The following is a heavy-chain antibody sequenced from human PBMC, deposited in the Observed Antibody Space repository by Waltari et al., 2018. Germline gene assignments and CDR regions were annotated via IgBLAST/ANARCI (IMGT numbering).Heavy chain of an antibody. Sequence: EVQLAESGGDLVQPGGSLRLSCAASEITFSNYDIHWVRRRPGRGREWGSVTDSGGDTYYVASVKGRFTVSRENAKKSLYLQMNSLRAEDTAVYYCTRWNPYYVAFDMWGQGTMVTVSS. V-gene: IGHV3-13*01. D-gene: IGHD3-10*01. CDR2: TDSGGDT. CDR3: TRWNPYYVAFDM. CDR1: EITFSNYD. J-gene: IGHJ3*02.